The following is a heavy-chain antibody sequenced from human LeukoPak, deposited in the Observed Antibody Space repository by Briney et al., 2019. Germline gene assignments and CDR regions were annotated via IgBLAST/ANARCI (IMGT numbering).Heavy chain of an antibody. D-gene: IGHD4-17*01. CDR1: GFTFSSYG. CDR3: ARDPGDYGAYYFDY. CDR2: ISSSSSYI. J-gene: IGHJ4*02. V-gene: IGHV3-21*01. Sequence: GRSLRLSCAASGFTFSSYGMHWVRQAPGKGLEWVSSISSSSSYIYYADSVKGRFTISRDNAKNSLYLQMNSLRAEDTAVYYCARDPGDYGAYYFDYWGQGTLVTVSS.